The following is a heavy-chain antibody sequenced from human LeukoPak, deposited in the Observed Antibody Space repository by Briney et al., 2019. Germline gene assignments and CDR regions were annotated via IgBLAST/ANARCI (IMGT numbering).Heavy chain of an antibody. Sequence: GGSLRLSCVASGLTFDDYSMHWVRQAPGKGLEWVALVSYDGSNEDYADSVKGRFTISRDNSKNTLYLQMNSLRAEDTAVYYCAIGARITMVRAPFDYWGQGTLVTVSS. CDR3: AIGARITMVRAPFDY. D-gene: IGHD3-10*01. V-gene: IGHV3-30*03. CDR2: VSYDGSNE. CDR1: GLTFDDYS. J-gene: IGHJ4*02.